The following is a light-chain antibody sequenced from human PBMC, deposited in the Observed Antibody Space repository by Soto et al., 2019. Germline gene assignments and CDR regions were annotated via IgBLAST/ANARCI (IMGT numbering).Light chain of an antibody. CDR2: DAS. CDR3: QHYASLPFT. CDR1: QDISNF. Sequence: DVQATQSPSSLAASVGDRVAITVQARQDISNFLHWYQQKPGKAPKLLTYDASDLDTRVPSRFSGSGSGPHSTFPISTLPPEDFATSHCQHYASLPFTFGPGTTADI. V-gene: IGKV1-33*01. J-gene: IGKJ3*01.